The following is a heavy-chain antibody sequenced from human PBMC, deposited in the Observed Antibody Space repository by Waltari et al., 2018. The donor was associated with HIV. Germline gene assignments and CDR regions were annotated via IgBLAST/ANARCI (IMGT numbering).Heavy chain of an antibody. CDR1: GYTFTAYY. V-gene: IGHV1-2*02. CDR3: ATYYYDNSGHPYFDY. D-gene: IGHD3-22*01. CDR2: INPKSGVT. J-gene: IGHJ4*02. Sequence: QLQLVQSGAEVKKPGASVKMSCKASGYTFTAYYMHWVRQAPGQGLEWMGWINPKSGVTNYAPKFQGRVTRTRDTTVTTAYMELNSLRSDDSAMYFCATYYYDNSGHPYFDYWGQGTQVTVSS.